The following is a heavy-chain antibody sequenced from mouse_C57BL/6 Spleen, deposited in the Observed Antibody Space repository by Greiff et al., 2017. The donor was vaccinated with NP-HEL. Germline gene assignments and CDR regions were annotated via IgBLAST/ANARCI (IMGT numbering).Heavy chain of an antibody. J-gene: IGHJ4*01. CDR2: INPSSGYT. V-gene: IGHV1-4*01. Sequence: VQLQQSGAELARPGASVTMSCKASGYTFTSYTMHWVKQRPGQGLEWIGYINPSSGYTKYNQKFKDKATLTADKSSSTAYMQLSSLTSEDSAVSYCARLFHAMDYWGQGTSVTVSS. CDR3: ARLFHAMDY. CDR1: GYTFTSYT.